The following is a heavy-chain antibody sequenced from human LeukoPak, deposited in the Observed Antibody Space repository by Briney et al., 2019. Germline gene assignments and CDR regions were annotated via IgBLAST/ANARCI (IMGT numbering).Heavy chain of an antibody. J-gene: IGHJ4*02. CDR2: IIPIFGTA. V-gene: IGHV1-69*05. CDR3: ASVEMATNTFDY. CDR1: GGTFSSYA. Sequence: ASVKVSCKASGGTFSSYAISWVRQAPGQGLEWMGGIIPIFGTANYAQKFQGRVTITTDESTSTAYMELSSLRSEDTAVYYCASVEMATNTFDYWGQGTLVTVSS. D-gene: IGHD5-24*01.